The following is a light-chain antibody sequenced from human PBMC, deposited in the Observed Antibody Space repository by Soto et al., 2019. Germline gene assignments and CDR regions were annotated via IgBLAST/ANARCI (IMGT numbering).Light chain of an antibody. V-gene: IGLV2-18*02. CDR3: SSYTNSSTYV. Sequence: QSVLTQPPSVSGSPGQAVAISCTGTSSDVGSYNRVSWYQQPPGTAPKLMIYDVSNRPSGVPDRFSGSKSGNTASLTISGLKAEDEADYYCSSYTNSSTYVFGTGTKLTVL. CDR1: SSDVGSYNR. J-gene: IGLJ1*01. CDR2: DVS.